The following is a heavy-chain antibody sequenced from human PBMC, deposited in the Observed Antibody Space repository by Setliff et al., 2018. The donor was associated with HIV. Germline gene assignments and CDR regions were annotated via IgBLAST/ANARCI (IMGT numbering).Heavy chain of an antibody. Sequence: GGSLRLSCAATGFTFDSYVLHWVRQAPGKGLEWVAVMSIHGNVIIYADSVRGRFTISRDNAKSSLYLQMTSLRAEDTAVYYCARDDYDISTGYYPDWGQGTLVTVSS. CDR3: ARDDYDISTGYYPD. J-gene: IGHJ4*02. CDR1: GFTFDSYV. D-gene: IGHD3-9*01. V-gene: IGHV3-30*04. CDR2: MSIHGNVI.